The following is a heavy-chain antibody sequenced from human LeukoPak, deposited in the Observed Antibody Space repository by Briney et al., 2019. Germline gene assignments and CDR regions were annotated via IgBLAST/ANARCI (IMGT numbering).Heavy chain of an antibody. CDR2: IHPHGRYA. J-gene: IGHJ4*02. CDR3: VRGTNDWKGLDY. D-gene: IGHD1-1*01. CDR1: AFAFSDYF. V-gene: IGHV3-74*03. Sequence: GGSLRLSCAASAFAFSDYFMHWVRQSPEKGLVWVSDIHPHGRYAAYADSVRGRFTISRDDAKNTLYLQMNSLTSEDTAVYYCVRGTNDWKGLDYWGQGTLVTASS.